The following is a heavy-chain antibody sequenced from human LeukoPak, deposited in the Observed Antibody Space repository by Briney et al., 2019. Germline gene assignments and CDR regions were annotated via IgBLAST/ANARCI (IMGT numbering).Heavy chain of an antibody. J-gene: IGHJ4*02. CDR2: IYYSGST. Sequence: TSQTLPLTCTVSGGSISSGSHYWSWVRQHPGKGLEWIGHIYYSGSTYYNPSLQSRLTISVDTSKNQFSLKLTSVTAADTAVYYCARFYYNDASGHYYFDCWGQGTLVTVSS. V-gene: IGHV4-31*03. D-gene: IGHD3-3*01. CDR3: ARFYYNDASGHYYFDC. CDR1: GGSISSGSHY.